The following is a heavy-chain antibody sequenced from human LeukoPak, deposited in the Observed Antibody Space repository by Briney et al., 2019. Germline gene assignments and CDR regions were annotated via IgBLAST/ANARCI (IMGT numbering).Heavy chain of an antibody. J-gene: IGHJ5*02. CDR3: AREGGGYCSGINCWKWFDP. CDR2: INGDGSTT. CDR1: GFTFGSHW. D-gene: IGHD2-15*01. V-gene: IGHV3-74*01. Sequence: GGSLRLSCAASGFTFGSHWMNWVRQAPGKGPVWVSRINGDGSTTVYADSVQGRFSISRDKAKSTLYLHMNSLRAEETAVYYCAREGGGYCSGINCWKWFDPWGQGTLVTVSS.